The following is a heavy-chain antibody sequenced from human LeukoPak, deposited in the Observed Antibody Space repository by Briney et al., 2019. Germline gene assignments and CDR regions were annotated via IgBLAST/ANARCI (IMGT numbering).Heavy chain of an antibody. CDR1: GGSFSGYY. V-gene: IGHV4-34*01. D-gene: IGHD3-22*01. CDR2: INHSGST. CDR3: ARAASRYYYDSSGYYRTKQEYYFDY. J-gene: IGHJ4*02. Sequence: SETLSLTCAVYGGSFSGYYWSWLRQPPGKGLEWIGEINHSGSTNYNPSLKSRVTISVDTSKNQFSLKLSSVTAADTAVYYCARAASRYYYDSSGYYRTKQEYYFDYWGQGTLVTVSS.